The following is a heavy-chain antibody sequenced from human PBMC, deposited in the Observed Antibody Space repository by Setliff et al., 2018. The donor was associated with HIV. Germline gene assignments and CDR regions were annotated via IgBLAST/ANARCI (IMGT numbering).Heavy chain of an antibody. CDR3: ARQGRPGDFDS. D-gene: IGHD7-27*01. CDR1: GGSISTNNFY. J-gene: IGHJ4*02. V-gene: IGHV4-39*01. CDR2: IYFTGDS. Sequence: SETLSLTCTVTGGSISTNNFYWGWIRQPPGKGLQWIGSIYFTGDSYYNPSLKSRVTISVETSKNQLSLKLRAVTAADSAVYYCARQGRPGDFDSWGQGTLVTVSS.